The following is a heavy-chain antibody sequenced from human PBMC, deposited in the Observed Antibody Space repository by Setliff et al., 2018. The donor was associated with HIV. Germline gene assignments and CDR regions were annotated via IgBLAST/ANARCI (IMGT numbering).Heavy chain of an antibody. Sequence: GASVKVSCKASGYSFINYGISWVRQAPGQGLEWMGWISAYNGNTDYAPGLLGRVTMTTDTSTSTAYMELRSLSSDDTAVYYCARARLQGIVTAVGPRDNCLDPWGQGTRVTVSS. CDR1: GYSFINYG. CDR2: ISAYNGNT. CDR3: ARARLQGIVTAVGPRDNCLDP. V-gene: IGHV1-18*01. J-gene: IGHJ5*02. D-gene: IGHD1-26*01.